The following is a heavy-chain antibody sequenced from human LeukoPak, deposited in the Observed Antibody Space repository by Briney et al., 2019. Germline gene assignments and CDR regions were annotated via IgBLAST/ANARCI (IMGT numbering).Heavy chain of an antibody. CDR1: GYTFTGYY. CDR3: ARLNPPCSSTSCYGHGDYGTGLDP. Sequence: ASVKVSCKASGYTFTGYYMHWVRQAPGQGLEWMGWINPNSGGTNYAQKFQGRVTMTRDTSISTAYMELSRLRSDDTAVYYCARLNPPCSSTSCYGHGDYGTGLDPWGQGTLVTVSS. J-gene: IGHJ5*02. V-gene: IGHV1-2*02. D-gene: IGHD2-2*01. CDR2: INPNSGGT.